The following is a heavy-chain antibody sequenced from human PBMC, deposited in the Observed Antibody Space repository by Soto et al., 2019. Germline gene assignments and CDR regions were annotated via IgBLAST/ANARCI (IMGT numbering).Heavy chain of an antibody. CDR2: IIPIFGTA. Sequence: GASVKVSCKASGGTFSSYAISWVRQAPGQRLEWMGGIIPIFGTANYAQKFQGRVTITADESTSTAYMELSSLRSEDTAVYYCASCLGGATITYYYYGMDVWGQGTTVTVSS. CDR1: GGTFSSYA. J-gene: IGHJ6*02. D-gene: IGHD1-26*01. CDR3: ASCLGGATITYYYYGMDV. V-gene: IGHV1-69*13.